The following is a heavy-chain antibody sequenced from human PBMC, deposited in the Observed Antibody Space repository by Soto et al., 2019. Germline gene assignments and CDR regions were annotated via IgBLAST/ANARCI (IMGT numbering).Heavy chain of an antibody. CDR1: GGSISSYY. Sequence: SETLSLTCTVSGGSISSYYWSWIRQPPGKGLEWIGYIYYSGSTNYNPSLKSRVTISVDTSKNQFSLKLSSVTAADTAVYYCAREKRVTEGYYYYGMDVWGQGTTVTVPS. CDR3: AREKRVTEGYYYYGMDV. J-gene: IGHJ6*02. V-gene: IGHV4-59*01. D-gene: IGHD4-4*01. CDR2: IYYSGST.